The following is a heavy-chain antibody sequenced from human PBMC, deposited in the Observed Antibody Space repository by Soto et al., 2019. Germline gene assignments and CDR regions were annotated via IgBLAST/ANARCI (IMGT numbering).Heavy chain of an antibody. D-gene: IGHD3-3*01. J-gene: IGHJ5*02. CDR2: MNPNSGNT. CDR3: ARGPTGRTYYDFWSGYYYWFDP. V-gene: IGHV1-8*01. CDR1: GYTFTSYD. Sequence: GASVKVSCKASGYTFTSYDINWVRHATGQGLEWMGWMNPNSGNTGYAQKFQGRVTMTRNTSISTAYMELSSLRSEDTAVYYCARGPTGRTYYDFWSGYYYWFDPWGQGTLVTVSS.